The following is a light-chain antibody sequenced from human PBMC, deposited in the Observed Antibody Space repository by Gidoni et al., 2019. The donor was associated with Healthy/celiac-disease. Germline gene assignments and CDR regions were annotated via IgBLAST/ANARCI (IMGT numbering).Light chain of an antibody. J-gene: IGLJ3*02. CDR2: EDS. V-gene: IGLV3-10*01. CDR3: FSADSTGNERV. Sequence: SYELRQPPSVSVSPGQTANITCAGDALPKKKYVYWYQQKSGQAPLLIVYEDSRRPTGIPEKFSGSSSGTMATLTIKGAQVDDEADYYCFSADSTGNERVFGGGTRLTVL. CDR1: ALPKKKY.